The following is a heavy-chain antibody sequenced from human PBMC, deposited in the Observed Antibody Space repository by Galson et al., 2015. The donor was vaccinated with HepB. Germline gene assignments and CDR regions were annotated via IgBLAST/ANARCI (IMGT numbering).Heavy chain of an antibody. Sequence: SCAASGFTFGSTAMTWVRQAPGKGLEWVSGISANGGSRFYAESVKGRFTISRDNSKNTLSFQMNSLRAEDTAVYYCAKGYGLFDLWGQGTLVTVSS. CDR1: GFTFGSTA. V-gene: IGHV3-23*01. J-gene: IGHJ5*02. CDR3: AKGYGLFDL. D-gene: IGHD4-17*01. CDR2: ISANGGSR.